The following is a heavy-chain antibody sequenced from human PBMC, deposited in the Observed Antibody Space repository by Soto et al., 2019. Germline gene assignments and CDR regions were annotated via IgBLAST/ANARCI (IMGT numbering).Heavy chain of an antibody. CDR2: ITWNSGNI. J-gene: IGHJ4*01. Sequence: GGSLGLSSASSGFPLRHYAMHCFRQTTGSGLDWLSGITWNSGNIAYADSVKGRFTIARDDDNNSLYLQMNSLRPEDPALYYCVKDSYADFHRVLSTAEYFFDYWGQGTLVTVSS. V-gene: IGHV3-9*01. CDR3: VKDSYADFHRVLSTAEYFFDY. CDR1: GFPLRHYA. D-gene: IGHD2-15*01.